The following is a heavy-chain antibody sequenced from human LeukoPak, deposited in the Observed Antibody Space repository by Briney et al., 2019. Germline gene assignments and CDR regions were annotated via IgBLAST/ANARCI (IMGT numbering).Heavy chain of an antibody. Sequence: SETLSPTCTVSGGSISSSSYYWGWIRQPPGKGLEWIGSIYYSGSTYYNPSLKSRVTISVDTSKNQFSLKLSSVTAADTAVYYCARSYSSSRTWHWFDPWGQGTLVTVSS. J-gene: IGHJ5*02. CDR2: IYYSGST. D-gene: IGHD6-13*01. CDR3: ARSYSSSRTWHWFDP. CDR1: GGSISSSSYY. V-gene: IGHV4-39*07.